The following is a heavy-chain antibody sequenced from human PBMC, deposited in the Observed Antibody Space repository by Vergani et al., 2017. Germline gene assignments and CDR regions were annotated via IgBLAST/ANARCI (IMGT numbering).Heavy chain of an antibody. D-gene: IGHD5-12*01. J-gene: IGHJ6*02. V-gene: IGHV3-53*04. Sequence: VQLVESGGGVVQPGGSLRLSCAASGCTVSSNYMSWVRQAPGKGLEWVSVIYSGGSTYYADSVKGRFTISRHNSKNTLYLQMNSLRAEDTAVYYCARDRVDIVATTTYYYYYYGMDVWGQGTTVTVSS. CDR3: ARDRVDIVATTTYYYYYYGMDV. CDR2: IYSGGST. CDR1: GCTVSSNY.